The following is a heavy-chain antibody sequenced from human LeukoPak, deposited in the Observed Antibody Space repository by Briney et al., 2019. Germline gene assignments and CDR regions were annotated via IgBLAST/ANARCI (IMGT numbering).Heavy chain of an antibody. Sequence: GSSVKVSCKASVGTFTRYTIIWVRQAPGQGLEWMGRIIPSLGIATYAQKFQGRLTITADKSTSTAYMELSSLRSEDTAVFYCARGALNEYGDYVADHWGQGTLVTVSS. J-gene: IGHJ5*02. CDR1: VGTFTRYT. V-gene: IGHV1-69*02. CDR2: IIPSLGIA. D-gene: IGHD4-17*01. CDR3: ARGALNEYGDYVADH.